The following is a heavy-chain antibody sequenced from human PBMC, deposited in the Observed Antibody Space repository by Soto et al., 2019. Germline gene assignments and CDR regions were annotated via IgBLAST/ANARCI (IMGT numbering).Heavy chain of an antibody. Sequence: EVQLVESGGGLVKPGGSLRLSCAASGFTFRSYSMNWVRQAPGKGLEWVSSISSSTSDIHYADSVKGRFTISRDNAKNSLYLQMNSLRAEDTAVYYCAKDAPGSGWLSDYWGQGTLVTVSS. V-gene: IGHV3-21*04. CDR2: ISSSTSDI. J-gene: IGHJ4*02. D-gene: IGHD3-22*01. CDR3: AKDAPGSGWLSDY. CDR1: GFTFRSYS.